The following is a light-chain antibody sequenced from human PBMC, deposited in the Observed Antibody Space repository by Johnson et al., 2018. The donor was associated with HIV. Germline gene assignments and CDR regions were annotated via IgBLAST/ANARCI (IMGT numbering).Light chain of an antibody. CDR2: DNN. CDR3: GTWDNSLIANV. V-gene: IGLV1-51*01. Sequence: QSVLTQPPSVSAAPGQKVTISCSGSSSNIGNNYVSWYQQLPGTAPKLLIYDNNKRPSGIPDRFSGSKSGTSATLGITGLQTGDEADCYCGTWDNSLIANVFRTGTKVTVL. CDR1: SSNIGNNY. J-gene: IGLJ1*01.